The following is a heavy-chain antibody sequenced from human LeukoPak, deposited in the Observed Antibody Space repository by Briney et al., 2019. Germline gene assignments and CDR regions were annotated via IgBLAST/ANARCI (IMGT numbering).Heavy chain of an antibody. Sequence: SVKVSCKASGGTFSSYTISWVRQAPGQGLEWMGRIIPILGIANYAQKFQGRVTITADKSTSTAYMELRSLRSEDTAVYYCARGPLYSSNFDYWGQGTLVTVSS. CDR2: IIPILGIA. CDR1: GGTFSSYT. V-gene: IGHV1-69*02. J-gene: IGHJ4*02. D-gene: IGHD6-13*01. CDR3: ARGPLYSSNFDY.